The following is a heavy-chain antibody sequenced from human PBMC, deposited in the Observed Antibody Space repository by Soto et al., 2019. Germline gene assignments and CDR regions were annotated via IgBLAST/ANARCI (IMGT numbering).Heavy chain of an antibody. Sequence: GGSMEGSCKGFGYTLNRFYMHLGGQGPGQGARWVGWINPNSGGTNYAQKFQGWVTMTRDTSISTAYMELSRLRSDDTAVYYCAREMGYSGYRPRNYYYYYMDVWGKGTTATVSS. CDR3: AREMGYSGYRPRNYYYYYMDV. J-gene: IGHJ6*03. V-gene: IGHV1-2*04. CDR1: GYTLNRFY. CDR2: INPNSGGT. D-gene: IGHD5-12*01.